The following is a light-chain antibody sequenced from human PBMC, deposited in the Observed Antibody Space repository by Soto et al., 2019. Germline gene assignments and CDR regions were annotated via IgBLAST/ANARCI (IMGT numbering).Light chain of an antibody. CDR2: DVS. CDR3: TSYTSSTPFYV. V-gene: IGLV2-14*03. J-gene: IGLJ1*01. CDR1: RTDVAYGYDY. Sequence: QSVLTQPASVSGSPGQSIATSCTGGRTDVAYGYDYVSWYQQHPGQAPQLIIYDVSNRPSGVSDRFSGPKSGNTASLTISGLQAEDEAEYYCTSYTSSTPFYVFVTGTKVTVL.